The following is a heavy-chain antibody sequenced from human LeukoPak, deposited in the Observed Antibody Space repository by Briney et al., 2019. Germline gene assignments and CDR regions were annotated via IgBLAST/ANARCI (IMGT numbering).Heavy chain of an antibody. Sequence: GGSLRLSCAASGFTFSNYVMHWVRQAPGKHLEWVAFVRYDGSNRYYADSVKGRFTISRDDSKNTLYMQMNSLRTEDTAVYYCAKEEIDAFDIWGQGTMVTVSS. CDR2: VRYDGSNR. CDR3: AKEEIDAFDI. D-gene: IGHD5-24*01. J-gene: IGHJ3*02. V-gene: IGHV3-30*02. CDR1: GFTFSNYV.